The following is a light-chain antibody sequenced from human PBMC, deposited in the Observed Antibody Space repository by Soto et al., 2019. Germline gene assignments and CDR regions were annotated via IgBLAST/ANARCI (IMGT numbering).Light chain of an antibody. V-gene: IGLV2-23*01. Sequence: QSVLTQPASVSGSPGQSITISCTGTSSDVGSYNLVSWYQQHPGKAPKLMIYEGSKRPSGVSNRFSGSKSGNTASLTISGLQAEHDADYYCCSYAGSLYVFGTGTKLTVL. CDR3: CSYAGSLYV. CDR1: SSDVGSYNL. J-gene: IGLJ1*01. CDR2: EGS.